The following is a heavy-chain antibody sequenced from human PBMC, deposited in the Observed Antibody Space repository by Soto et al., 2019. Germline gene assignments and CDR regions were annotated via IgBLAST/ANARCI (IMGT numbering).Heavy chain of an antibody. CDR1: GFTFSSYW. D-gene: IGHD6-19*01. V-gene: IGHV3-7*01. CDR3: ARDSWLAVAAVYYYYGMDV. CDR2: IKQDGSEK. J-gene: IGHJ6*02. Sequence: SLRLSCAASGFTFSSYWMSWVRQAPGKGLEWVANIKQDGSEKYYVDSVKGRFTISGDNAKNSLYLQMNSLRAEDTAVYYCARDSWLAVAAVYYYYGMDVWGQGTTVTVSS.